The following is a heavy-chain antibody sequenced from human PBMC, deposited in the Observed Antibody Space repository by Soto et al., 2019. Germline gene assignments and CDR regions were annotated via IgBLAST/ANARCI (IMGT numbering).Heavy chain of an antibody. CDR2: ISPYTGKT. CDR1: GYTFTSYD. V-gene: IGHV1-18*01. D-gene: IGHD4-4*01. CDR3: AKADSNYAGRFSYYYMDV. J-gene: IGHJ6*03. Sequence: GASVKVSCKASGYTFTSYDINWVRQATGQGLEWMGWISPYTGKTHYPQKFQGKVTMTTDTSTSTAYMELRSLRYDDTAVYFCAKADSNYAGRFSYYYMDVWGKGTMVTVSS.